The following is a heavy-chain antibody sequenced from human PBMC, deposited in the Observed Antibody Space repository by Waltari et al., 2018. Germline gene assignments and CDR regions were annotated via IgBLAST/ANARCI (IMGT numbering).Heavy chain of an antibody. CDR2: MNPNSGNT. CDR3: ASSVVVTNDAFDI. J-gene: IGHJ3*02. CDR1: GYTFSNYD. D-gene: IGHD2-21*02. Sequence: QVQLVQSGAEVKKPGASVKVSCKASGYTFSNYDINWVRQATGHGLEWRGWMNPNSGNTGYAQKFQGRVTMTRNTSISTAYMELSSLRSEDTAVYYCASSVVVTNDAFDIWGQGTMVTVSS. V-gene: IGHV1-8*01.